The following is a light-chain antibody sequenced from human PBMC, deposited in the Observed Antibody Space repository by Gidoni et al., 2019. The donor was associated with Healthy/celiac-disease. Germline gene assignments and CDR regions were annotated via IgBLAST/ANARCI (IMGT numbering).Light chain of an antibody. CDR2: DAS. CDR1: QSVSSY. V-gene: IGKV3-11*01. J-gene: IGKJ4*01. Sequence: ELVLTQSPATLSLSPGERATLSCRASQSVSSYLAWYQQKPGKAPRLLIYDASNRAPGIPARFSGSGSGTDFNRTSSRLEPEDFAVYYCKKRSNWPPLTFGGGTKVEIK. CDR3: KKRSNWPPLT.